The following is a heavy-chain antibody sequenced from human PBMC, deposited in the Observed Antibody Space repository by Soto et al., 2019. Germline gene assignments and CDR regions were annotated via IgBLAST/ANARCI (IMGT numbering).Heavy chain of an antibody. D-gene: IGHD6-6*01. CDR3: ARRKLPAIIAARPDRYFDL. CDR1: GGTFSSYD. J-gene: IGHJ2*01. V-gene: IGHV1-69*01. CDR2: IIPIFGTA. Sequence: QVQLVQSGAEVKKPGSSVKVSCKASGGTFSSYDISWVRQAPGQGLEWMGGIIPIFGTATYAQKFQGRVTITADESTSTAYMELSSLRSEDKAVYYCARRKLPAIIAARPDRYFDLCGLGTLVTV.